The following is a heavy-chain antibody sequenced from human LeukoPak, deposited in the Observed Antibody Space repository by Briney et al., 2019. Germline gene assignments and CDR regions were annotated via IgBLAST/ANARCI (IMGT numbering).Heavy chain of an antibody. V-gene: IGHV3-21*01. CDR3: AKHSMDYGDYVGEDY. J-gene: IGHJ4*02. CDR1: GFTFSSYS. Sequence: GGSLRLSCAASGFTFSSYSMNWVRQAPGKGLEWVSSISSSSSYIYYADSVKGRFTISRDNAKNSLYLQMNSLRAKDTAVYYCAKHSMDYGDYVGEDYWGQGTLVTVSS. CDR2: ISSSSSYI. D-gene: IGHD4-17*01.